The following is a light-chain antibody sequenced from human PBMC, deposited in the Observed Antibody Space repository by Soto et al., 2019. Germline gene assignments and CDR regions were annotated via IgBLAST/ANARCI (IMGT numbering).Light chain of an antibody. CDR1: TSNIGSNY. CDR2: RND. Sequence: QSVLTQPPSASETPGQRVTISCSGSTSNIGSNYVYWYQQLPGAAPRLLIYRNDKRPTGVPDRFSGYKAGTSASLAISGLRYEDEADYHCATWDDTLSGPVFGGGTKVTVL. J-gene: IGLJ2*01. V-gene: IGLV1-47*01. CDR3: ATWDDTLSGPV.